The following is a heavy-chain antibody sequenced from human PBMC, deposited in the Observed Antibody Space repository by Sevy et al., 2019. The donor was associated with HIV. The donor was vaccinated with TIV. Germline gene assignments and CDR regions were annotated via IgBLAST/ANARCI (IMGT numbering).Heavy chain of an antibody. Sequence: GGSLRLSCAASGFDFSIYSMSWVRQAPGKGLEWVSTLSFGCGKINYADSVKGRFTISRDNSKSSVYLQMNNMRVEDTAVYYCAREGSSKPHDYWGQGTLVTVS. J-gene: IGHJ4*02. CDR2: LSFGCGKI. V-gene: IGHV3-23*01. CDR3: AREGSSKPHDY. CDR1: GFDFSIYS.